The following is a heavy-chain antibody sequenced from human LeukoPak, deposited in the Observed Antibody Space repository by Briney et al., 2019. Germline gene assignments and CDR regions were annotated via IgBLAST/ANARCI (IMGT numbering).Heavy chain of an antibody. CDR2: IIPIFGTA. J-gene: IGHJ4*02. CDR1: GGTFSSYA. V-gene: IGHV1-69*05. CDR3: ARGNGYYGSGSHRVAYFDY. D-gene: IGHD3-10*01. Sequence: SVKVSCKASGGTFSSYAISWVRQAPGQGLEWMGGIIPIFGTANYAQKFQGRVTITTDESTSTTYMELSSLRSEDTAVYYCARGNGYYGSGSHRVAYFDYWGQGTLVTVSS.